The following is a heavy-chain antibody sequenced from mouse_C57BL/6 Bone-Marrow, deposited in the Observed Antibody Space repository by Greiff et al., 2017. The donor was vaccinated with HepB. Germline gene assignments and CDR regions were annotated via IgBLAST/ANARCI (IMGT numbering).Heavy chain of an antibody. CDR1: GYSIPSGYY. J-gene: IGHJ4*01. CDR2: ISYDGSN. CDR3: ARRLYSLYAMDY. V-gene: IGHV3-6*01. Sequence: EVKLEESGPGLVKPSQSLSLTCSVTGYSIPSGYYWNWIRQFPGNKLEWMGYISYDGSNNYNPSLKNRISITRDTSKNQFFLKLNSVTTEDTATYYCARRLYSLYAMDYWGQGTSVTVSS. D-gene: IGHD1-3*01.